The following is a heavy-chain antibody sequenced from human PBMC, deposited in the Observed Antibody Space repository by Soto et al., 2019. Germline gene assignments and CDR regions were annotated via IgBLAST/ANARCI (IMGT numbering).Heavy chain of an antibody. CDR3: AKELGLGGSWDYGMDV. D-gene: IGHD6-13*01. V-gene: IGHV3-30-3*01. CDR1: GFTFSSYA. Sequence: GGSLRLSCAASGFTFSSYAMHWVRQAPGKGLEWVAVISYDGSNKYYADSVKGRFTISRDDSKNTLYLQMNSLRAEDTAVYYCAKELGLGGSWDYGMDVWGQGTTVTVSS. J-gene: IGHJ6*02. CDR2: ISYDGSNK.